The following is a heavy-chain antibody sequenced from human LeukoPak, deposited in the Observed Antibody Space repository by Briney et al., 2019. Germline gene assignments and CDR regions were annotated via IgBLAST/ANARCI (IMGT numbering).Heavy chain of an antibody. Sequence: ASVKVSCKASGGTFSSHAMNWVRQAPGQGLEWVARIIPLLGVTNHAQKLQSRVTVTADTSTNTAYMELSSLISDDTAVYYCARARSRITFGGIRHAFDIWGQGTLVTVSS. CDR2: IIPLLGVT. J-gene: IGHJ3*02. V-gene: IGHV1-69*04. D-gene: IGHD3-16*01. CDR1: GGTFSSHA. CDR3: ARARSRITFGGIRHAFDI.